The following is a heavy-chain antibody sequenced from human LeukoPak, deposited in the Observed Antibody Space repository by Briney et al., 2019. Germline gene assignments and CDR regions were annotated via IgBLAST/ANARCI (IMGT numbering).Heavy chain of an antibody. CDR2: IYYSGST. D-gene: IGHD3-10*01. Sequence: PSETLSLTCTVSGGSVSSGGYYWSWIRQPPGKGLEWIGYIYYSGSTTYNPSLNSRVTISVDTSKNKFSLKLSSVTAADTAVYYCARVPISTSARGYFDYWSQGTLVTVSS. J-gene: IGHJ4*02. CDR3: ARVPISTSARGYFDY. CDR1: GGSVSSGGYY. V-gene: IGHV4-61*08.